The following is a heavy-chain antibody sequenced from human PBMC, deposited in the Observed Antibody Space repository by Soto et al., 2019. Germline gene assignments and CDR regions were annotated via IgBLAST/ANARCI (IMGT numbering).Heavy chain of an antibody. J-gene: IGHJ6*02. V-gene: IGHV1-69*13. CDR3: ARDSHPYCSSTSCLPMDV. Sequence: SVKVSCKASGGTFSSYAISWVRQAPGQGLEWMGGIIPIFGTANYAQKFQGRVTITADESTRTAYMELSSLRSEDTAVYYCARDSHPYCSSTSCLPMDVWGQGTTVTVSS. D-gene: IGHD2-2*01. CDR2: IIPIFGTA. CDR1: GGTFSSYA.